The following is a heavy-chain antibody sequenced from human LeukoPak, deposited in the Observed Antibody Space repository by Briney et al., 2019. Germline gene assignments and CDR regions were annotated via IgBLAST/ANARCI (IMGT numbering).Heavy chain of an antibody. Sequence: SETLSLTCTVSGGSISSYYWSWIRQPPGKGREWIGYIYYSGSTNYNPSLKSRVTISVDTSKNQFSLKLSSVTAADTAVYYCARQSGQSKNFDYWGQGTLVTVSS. CDR2: IYYSGST. D-gene: IGHD3-10*01. V-gene: IGHV4-59*01. CDR3: ARQSGQSKNFDY. J-gene: IGHJ4*02. CDR1: GGSISSYY.